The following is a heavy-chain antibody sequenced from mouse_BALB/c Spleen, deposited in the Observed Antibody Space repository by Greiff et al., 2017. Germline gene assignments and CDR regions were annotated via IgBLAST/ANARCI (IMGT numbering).Heavy chain of an antibody. CDR1: GFTFSSYG. D-gene: IGHD1-1*01. Sequence: DVHLVESGGDLVKPGGSLKLSCAASGFTFSSYGMSWVRQTPDKRLEWVATISSGGSYTYYPDSVKGRFTISRDNAKNTLYLQMSSLKSEDTAMYYCARPSGSSLHFDYWGQGTTLTVSS. J-gene: IGHJ2*01. V-gene: IGHV5-6*01. CDR3: ARPSGSSLHFDY. CDR2: ISSGGSYT.